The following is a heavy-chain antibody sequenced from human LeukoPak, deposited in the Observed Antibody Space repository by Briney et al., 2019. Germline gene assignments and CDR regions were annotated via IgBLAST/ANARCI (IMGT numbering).Heavy chain of an antibody. Sequence: GGSLRLSCAASGFTFNNAWMTWVRQAPGKGLEWVGRIRGKTDGETTDYAAPVQGRFTISKDDSKDTLYLQMNSLRAEDTAVYYCARDSSGSVEPFDYWGQGTLVTVSS. J-gene: IGHJ4*02. D-gene: IGHD6-25*01. CDR1: GFTFNNAW. CDR3: ARDSSGSVEPFDY. CDR2: IRGKTDGETT. V-gene: IGHV3-15*01.